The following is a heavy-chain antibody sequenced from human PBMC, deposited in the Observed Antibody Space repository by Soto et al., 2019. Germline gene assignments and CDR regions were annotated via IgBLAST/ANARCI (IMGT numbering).Heavy chain of an antibody. D-gene: IGHD3-9*01. J-gene: IGHJ6*03. CDR3: ARGGYILTGSPPGGYYDYMDV. V-gene: IGHV1-3*01. CDR1: GYTFTSYA. CDR2: INAGNGNT. Sequence: QVQLVQSGAEVKKPGASVKVSCKASGYTFTSYAMHWVRQAPGQRLEWMGWINAGNGNTKYSQKFQGRVTITRHTSASTAYMELSSLRSKDTAVYYCARGGYILTGSPPGGYYDYMDVWGKGTTVTVSS.